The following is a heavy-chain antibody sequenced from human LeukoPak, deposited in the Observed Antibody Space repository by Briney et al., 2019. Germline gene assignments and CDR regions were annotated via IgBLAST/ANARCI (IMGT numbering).Heavy chain of an antibody. CDR3: AREYWSGVAVAGDAFDI. CDR2: ISSSSSYI. V-gene: IGHV3-21*01. J-gene: IGHJ3*02. D-gene: IGHD6-19*01. CDR1: GFTFSSYS. Sequence: TGGSLRLSCAASGFTFSSYSMNWVRQAPGKGLEWVSSISSSSSYIYYADSVRGRFTISRDNAKNSLYLQMNSLRAEDTAVYYCAREYWSGVAVAGDAFDIWGQGTMVTVSS.